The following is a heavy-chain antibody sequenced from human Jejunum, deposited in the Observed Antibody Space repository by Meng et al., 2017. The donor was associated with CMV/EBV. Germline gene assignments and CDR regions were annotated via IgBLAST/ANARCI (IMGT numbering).Heavy chain of an antibody. Sequence: FSVTRYEFNWVRQAPGKGLEWVSYIATGDRFGARTTYYADSVKGRFTISRDDAKNSLYLQMNSLRAEDTAVYYCARDMGWYRFDSWGQGTLVTVSS. CDR3: ARDMGWYRFDS. CDR1: FSVTRYE. J-gene: IGHJ4*02. D-gene: IGHD6-19*01. V-gene: IGHV3-48*03. CDR2: IATGDRFGARTT.